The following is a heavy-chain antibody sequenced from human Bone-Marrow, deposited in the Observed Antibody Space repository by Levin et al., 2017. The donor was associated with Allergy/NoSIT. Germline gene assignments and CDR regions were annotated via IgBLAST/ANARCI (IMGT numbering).Heavy chain of an antibody. D-gene: IGHD3-22*01. V-gene: IGHV3-74*01. CDR1: GFTFNMYW. CDR2: INSDASST. CDR3: ARVGRYDTNNFYRWWGAFDI. Sequence: GGSLRLSCAASGFTFNMYWMHWVRQVPGKGLVWVSRINSDASSTSYADSMKGRFSISRDNAKNTVYLQMNSLRAEDTAVYYCARVGRYDTNNFYRWWGAFDIWGQGTKVTVSS. J-gene: IGHJ3*02.